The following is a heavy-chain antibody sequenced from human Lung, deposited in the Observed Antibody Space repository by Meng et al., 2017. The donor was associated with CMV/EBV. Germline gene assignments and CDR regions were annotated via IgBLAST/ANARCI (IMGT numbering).Heavy chain of an antibody. CDR2: INHSGST. D-gene: IGHD5-18*01. CDR3: ACSYSNGWGPYYDYYGMDV. V-gene: IGHV4-34*01. Sequence: GSLRLXXAVYGGSLSGYYWSWIRQAPGKGLEWSGEINHSGSTNYNPSLKSRVTISVDTSKNQFSLKLSSVTAAGTAVYYCACSYSNGWGPYYDYYGMDVWGQWPTVTVSS. CDR1: GGSLSGYY. J-gene: IGHJ6*02.